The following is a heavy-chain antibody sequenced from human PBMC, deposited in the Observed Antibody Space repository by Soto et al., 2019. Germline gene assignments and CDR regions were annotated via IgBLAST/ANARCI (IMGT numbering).Heavy chain of an antibody. J-gene: IGHJ6*03. Sequence: GGSLRLSCAASGFTFSSYAMSWVRQAPGKGLEWVSAISGSGGSTYYADSVKGRFTISRDNSKNTLYLQMNSLRAEDTAVYYCANPPYYDIIMDVWGKGTTVTVSS. CDR1: GFTFSSYA. V-gene: IGHV3-23*01. CDR3: ANPPYYDIIMDV. CDR2: ISGSGGST. D-gene: IGHD3-9*01.